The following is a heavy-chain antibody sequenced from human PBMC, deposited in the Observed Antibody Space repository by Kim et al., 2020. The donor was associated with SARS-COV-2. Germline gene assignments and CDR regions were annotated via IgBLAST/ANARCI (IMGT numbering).Heavy chain of an antibody. CDR2: ISYDGSNK. CDR3: ARQGIAVVEGYFDY. CDR1: GFTFSSYA. D-gene: IGHD6-19*01. Sequence: GGSLRLSCAASGFTFSSYAMHWVRQAPGKGLEWVAVISYDGSNKYYADSVKGRFTISRDNSKNTLYLQMNSLRAEDTAVYYCARQGIAVVEGYFDYWCQGTLVAVSS. J-gene: IGHJ4*02. V-gene: IGHV3-30-3*01.